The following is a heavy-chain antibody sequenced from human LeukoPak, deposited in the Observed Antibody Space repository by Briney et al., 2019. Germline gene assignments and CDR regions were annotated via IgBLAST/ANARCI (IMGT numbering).Heavy chain of an antibody. J-gene: IGHJ4*02. V-gene: IGHV1-69*13. CDR2: IIPIFGTA. D-gene: IGHD5-24*01. CDR1: GGTFSSYA. Sequence: GASVKVSCKASGGTFSSYAISWVRQAPGQGLEWMGGIIPIFGTANCAQKFQGRVTITADESTSTAYMELSSLRSEDTAVYYCARRSVEMAITGDYWGQGTLVTVSS. CDR3: ARRSVEMAITGDY.